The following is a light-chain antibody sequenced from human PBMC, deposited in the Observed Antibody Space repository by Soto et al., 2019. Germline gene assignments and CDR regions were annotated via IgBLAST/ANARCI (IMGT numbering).Light chain of an antibody. CDR2: DVS. V-gene: IGLV2-14*03. J-gene: IGLJ3*02. CDR1: SSDVGGYNS. CDR3: TSFTSTSTRV. Sequence: QSALTQPASVSGSPGQSITISCTGTSSDVGGYNSVSWYQQYPGKAPKLMIYDVSNRPSGVSNRFSGSKSGNTASLTISGLQAEDEADYYCTSFTSTSTRVFGGGTKVTVL.